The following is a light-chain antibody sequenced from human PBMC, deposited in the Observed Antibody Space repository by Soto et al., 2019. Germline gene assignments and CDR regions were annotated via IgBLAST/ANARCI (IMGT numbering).Light chain of an antibody. V-gene: IGKV1-5*03. CDR3: QQYNSYPT. CDR1: QGISSW. CDR2: KAS. J-gene: IGKJ4*01. Sequence: DIQMTQSPSTLSASVGDRVTITCRASQGISSWLAWYQQKPGKAPNLLIYKASSLESGVPSRFSGSRSGTEFTLTISSLQPDDFATYYCQQYNSYPTFGGGNKVEIK.